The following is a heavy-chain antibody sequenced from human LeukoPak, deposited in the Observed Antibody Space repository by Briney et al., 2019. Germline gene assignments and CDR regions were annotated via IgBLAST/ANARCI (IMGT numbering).Heavy chain of an antibody. Sequence: GGSLRLSCAASGFTFSSYEMNWVRQAPGKGLEWVSYISSSGSTIYYADSVKGRFTISRDNAKNSLYLQMNSLRAEDTAVYYCAKENYGSGSYYNNRGAFDIWGQGTMVTVSS. CDR2: ISSSGSTI. CDR3: AKENYGSGSYYNNRGAFDI. J-gene: IGHJ3*02. V-gene: IGHV3-48*03. D-gene: IGHD3-10*01. CDR1: GFTFSSYE.